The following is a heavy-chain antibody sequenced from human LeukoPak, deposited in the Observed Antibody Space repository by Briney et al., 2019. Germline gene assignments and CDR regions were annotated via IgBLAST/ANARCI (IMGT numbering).Heavy chain of an antibody. V-gene: IGHV3-74*01. CDR2: INSDGSST. J-gene: IGHJ4*02. CDR3: ARDQLYCTGGYCYFDY. Sequence: GGSLRLSCAASGFTFSSYAMNWVRQGPGKGLIWVSRINSDGSSTTYADSVKGRFTISRDNAKNTLYLQMNSLRAEDTAVYYCARDQLYCTGGYCYFDYWGQGTLVTVSS. D-gene: IGHD2-8*02. CDR1: GFTFSSYA.